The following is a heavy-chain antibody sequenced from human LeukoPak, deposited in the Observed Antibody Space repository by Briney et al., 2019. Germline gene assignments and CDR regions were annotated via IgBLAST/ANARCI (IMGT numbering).Heavy chain of an antibody. V-gene: IGHV3-21*01. J-gene: IGHJ4*02. CDR1: GFTFSSYE. Sequence: GGSLRLSCAASGFTFSSYEMNWVRQAPGKGLEWVSSISGSSSDIYYADSVKGRLTISRDNAKNSLYLQMNSLRAEDTAVYYCARGSFYFDYWVQATLVTVSS. CDR3: ARGSFYFDY. CDR2: ISGSSSDI.